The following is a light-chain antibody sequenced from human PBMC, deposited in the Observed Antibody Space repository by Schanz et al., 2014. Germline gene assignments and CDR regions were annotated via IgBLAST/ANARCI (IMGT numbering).Light chain of an antibody. CDR2: DVS. Sequence: QSALTQPRSVSGSPGQSVTISCTGASSDVGGYNYVSWYQQHPGKAPKLIIYDVSRRPSGVPDRFSGSKSGNTASLTISGLQAEDEADYYCSSYTSSSTLWVFGGGTKLTVL. CDR3: SSYTSSSTLWV. J-gene: IGLJ2*01. CDR1: SSDVGGYNY. V-gene: IGLV2-11*01.